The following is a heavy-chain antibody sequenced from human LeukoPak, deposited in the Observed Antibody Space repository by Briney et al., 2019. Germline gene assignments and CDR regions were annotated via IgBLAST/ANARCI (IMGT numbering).Heavy chain of an antibody. Sequence: GGSLRLSCAASGFTFSSYAMSWVRQAPGKGLEWVSAISGSGGSTYYADSVKGRFTISRDNTKNTLYLQMNSLRAEDTAVYYCAKDLGRRASSYYFDYWGQGTLVTVSS. CDR2: ISGSGGST. CDR1: GFTFSSYA. V-gene: IGHV3-23*01. J-gene: IGHJ4*02. CDR3: AKDLGRRASSYYFDY. D-gene: IGHD3-10*01.